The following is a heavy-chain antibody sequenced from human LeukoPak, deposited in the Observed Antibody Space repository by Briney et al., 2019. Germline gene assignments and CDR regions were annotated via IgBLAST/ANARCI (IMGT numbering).Heavy chain of an antibody. D-gene: IGHD3-10*01. CDR2: IKQDGSEK. V-gene: IGHV3-7*01. Sequence: GGSLRLSCAASGFTFSTYWMTWVRQAPGKGLEWVANIKQDGSEKNYVDSVKGRFSISRDNAKNSAYLQMNSLRAEDTAVYYCAGGGDYFASGSYYTPSHWGQGTLVTVSS. CDR3: AGGGDYFASGSYYTPSH. CDR1: GFTFSTYW. J-gene: IGHJ4*02.